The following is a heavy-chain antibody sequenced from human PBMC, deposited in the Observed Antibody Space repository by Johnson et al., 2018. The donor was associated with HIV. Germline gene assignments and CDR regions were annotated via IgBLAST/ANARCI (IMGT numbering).Heavy chain of an antibody. CDR3: AKEAYCSGGRCYGFGAFDI. CDR1: GFTFSSYA. D-gene: IGHD2-15*01. CDR2: MSGSGGSP. V-gene: IGHV3-23*04. Sequence: EVQLVESGGGLVQPGGSLRLSCAASGFTFSSYAMSWVRQAPGKGLEWVSGMSGSGGSPYYSDSVTVRLTISSDNSKNTVYVQMNSLRAEDTAVYYCAKEAYCSGGRCYGFGAFDIWGQGTMVTVSS. J-gene: IGHJ3*02.